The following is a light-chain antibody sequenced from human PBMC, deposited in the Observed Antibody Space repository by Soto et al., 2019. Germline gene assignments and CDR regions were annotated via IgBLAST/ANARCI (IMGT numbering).Light chain of an antibody. CDR2: RAS. V-gene: IGKV1-5*03. J-gene: IGKJ4*01. CDR3: QQYIDYFT. CDR1: QSISDY. Sequence: DIQMTQSPSTLSASVGDSVTITCRASQSISDYLGWHQQIPGRPPKAVIYRASNLESGVPSRFSGSGSGTEFTLTISSLQPDDYATYYCQQYIDYFTFGGGTKVDIK.